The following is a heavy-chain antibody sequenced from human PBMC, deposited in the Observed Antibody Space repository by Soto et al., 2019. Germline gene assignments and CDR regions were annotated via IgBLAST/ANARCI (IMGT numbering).Heavy chain of an antibody. CDR2: IYYSGST. J-gene: IGHJ4*02. V-gene: IGHV4-59*01. CDR1: GGSISSYY. Sequence: QVQLQESGPGLVKPSETLSLTCTVSGGSISSYYWSWIRQPPGKGLEWIGYIYYSGSTNSNPSLKRRVTISVDTSKNQFSLKLSSVTAADTAVYYCARRYAGNFDYWGQGTLVTVSS. D-gene: IGHD2-8*01. CDR3: ARRYAGNFDY.